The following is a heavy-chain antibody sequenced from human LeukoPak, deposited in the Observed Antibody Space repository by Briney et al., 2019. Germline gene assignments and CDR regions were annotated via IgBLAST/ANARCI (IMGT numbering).Heavy chain of an antibody. D-gene: IGHD2-2*02. J-gene: IGHJ5*02. CDR2: FSGSGGST. V-gene: IGHV3-23*01. CDR1: GFTFSSYA. Sequence: GGSLRLSCAASGFTFSSYAMSWVRQAPGKGLEWVSAFSGSGGSTYYADSVKGRFTISRDNSKNTLYLQMNSLRAEDTAVYYCAKDESGYCSSTSCYKWFDPWGQGTLVTVSS. CDR3: AKDESGYCSSTSCYKWFDP.